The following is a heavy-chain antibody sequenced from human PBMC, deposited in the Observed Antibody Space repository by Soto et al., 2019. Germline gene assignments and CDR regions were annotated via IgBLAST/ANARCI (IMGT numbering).Heavy chain of an antibody. CDR2: IYPGDSDT. Sequence: CKGSGYSFTSYWIGWVRQMPGKGLEWMGTIYPGDSDTRYSPSFQGQVTISADKSISTAYLQWSSLKASDTAMYYCARPITMISYGMDVWGQGTTVTVSS. CDR3: ARPITMISYGMDV. D-gene: IGHD3-22*01. J-gene: IGHJ6*02. V-gene: IGHV5-51*01. CDR1: GYSFTSYW.